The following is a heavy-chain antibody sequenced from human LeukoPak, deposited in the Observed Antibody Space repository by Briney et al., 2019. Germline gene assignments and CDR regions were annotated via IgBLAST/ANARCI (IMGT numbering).Heavy chain of an antibody. Sequence: GGSLRLSCAASGFTFSSYWMHWVRQARGKGLVWVSHINGDGSSTSYADSVKGRFTISRDNAKNTLYLQMSSPRAEDTAVYYCARNHSYYGMDVWGQGTTVTVSS. J-gene: IGHJ6*02. CDR3: ARNHSYYGMDV. V-gene: IGHV3-74*01. CDR2: INGDGSST. CDR1: GFTFSSYW.